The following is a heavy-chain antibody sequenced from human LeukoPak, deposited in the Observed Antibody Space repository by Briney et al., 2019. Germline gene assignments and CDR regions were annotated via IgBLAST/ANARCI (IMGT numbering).Heavy chain of an antibody. Sequence: PGGSLRLSCAASGFTFGSYAMSWVRQAPGKGLEWVSVISGSGGSTDYADSVKGRFTISRDNSKNTLYLQMNSLRAEDTAVYYCAKDPHARTAAAVLHWGQGTLVTVSS. D-gene: IGHD6-13*01. J-gene: IGHJ4*02. V-gene: IGHV3-23*01. CDR3: AKDPHARTAAAVLH. CDR2: ISGSGGST. CDR1: GFTFGSYA.